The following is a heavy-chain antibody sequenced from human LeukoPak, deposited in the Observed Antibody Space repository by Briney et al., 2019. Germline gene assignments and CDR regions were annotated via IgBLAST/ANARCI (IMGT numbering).Heavy chain of an antibody. D-gene: IGHD6-6*01. CDR3: AKVVKTSIAAPYFDY. Sequence: PGGSLRLSCAASGFTFSNYSMNWVRQAPGKGLEWVSSIGTTGSYIFYADSVKGRFTISRDNSKNTLYLQMNSLRAEDTAVYYCAKVVKTSIAAPYFDYWGQGTLVTVSS. CDR2: IGTTGSYI. V-gene: IGHV3-21*04. J-gene: IGHJ4*02. CDR1: GFTFSNYS.